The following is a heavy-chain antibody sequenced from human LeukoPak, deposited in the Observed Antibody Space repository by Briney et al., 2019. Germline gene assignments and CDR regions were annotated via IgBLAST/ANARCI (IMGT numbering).Heavy chain of an antibody. V-gene: IGHV3-7*01. Sequence: GGSLRLSCAASGFTFSSYWMSWVCQAPGKGLEWVANIKQDGSEKYYVDSVKGRFTISRDNAKNSLYLQMNSLRAEDTAVYYCATDLIHYYASGAKTWGQGTLVTVSS. D-gene: IGHD3-10*01. CDR3: ATDLIHYYASGAKT. J-gene: IGHJ5*02. CDR1: GFTFSSYW. CDR2: IKQDGSEK.